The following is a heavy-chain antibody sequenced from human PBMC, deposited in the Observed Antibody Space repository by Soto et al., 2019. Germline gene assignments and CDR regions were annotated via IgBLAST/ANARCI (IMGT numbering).Heavy chain of an antibody. V-gene: IGHV1-46*01. CDR3: ARSASGDTATINYYYGMDV. Sequence: QVQLVQSGAEVKKPGASVKVSCKASGYTFTSYYMHWVRQAPGQGLEWMGIINTSGGSTSYAQKFQGRVTMTRDTSTSTVYMELSSLRSEDTAVYYCARSASGDTATINYYYGMDVWGQGTTVTVSS. CDR2: INTSGGST. D-gene: IGHD5-18*01. J-gene: IGHJ6*02. CDR1: GYTFTSYY.